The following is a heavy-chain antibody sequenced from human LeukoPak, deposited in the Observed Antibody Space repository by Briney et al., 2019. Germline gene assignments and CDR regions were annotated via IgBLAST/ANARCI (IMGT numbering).Heavy chain of an antibody. V-gene: IGHV4-34*01. J-gene: IGHJ4*02. CDR3: ARGDITTGGAPFDH. CDR1: GESFSGYY. D-gene: IGHD2-21*01. CDR2: INHRGST. Sequence: SETLSLTCAVYGESFSGYYWSWIRQPPGKGMEWIGEINHRGSTNYNPSLKSRVTISVDTSKDQFSLKLNSVTAADTAIYYCARGDITTGGAPFDHWGQGSLVTVSS.